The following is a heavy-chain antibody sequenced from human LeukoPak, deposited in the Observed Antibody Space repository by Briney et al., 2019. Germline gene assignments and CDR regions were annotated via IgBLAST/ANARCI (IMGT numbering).Heavy chain of an antibody. J-gene: IGHJ4*02. CDR1: GGSISSYY. CDR2: IYYSGRT. Sequence: SETLSLTCTVSGGSISSYYWSWIRQPPGKGLEWIGYIYYSGRTNYNPSLKSRVTISVDTSKNQFSLKLSSVTAADTAVYYCARARSGSYTYFDYWGQGTLVTVSS. CDR3: ARARSGSYTYFDY. V-gene: IGHV4-59*01. D-gene: IGHD1-26*01.